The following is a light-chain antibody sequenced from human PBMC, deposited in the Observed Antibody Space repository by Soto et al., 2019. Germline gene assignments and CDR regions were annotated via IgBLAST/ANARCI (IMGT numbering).Light chain of an antibody. V-gene: IGKV3-11*01. CDR2: DAS. CDR3: QQRSIWPPAT. CDR1: QSVSSY. Sequence: EIVLTQSPATLSLSPGERATLSCRASQSVSSYLAWYQQKPGQAPRLLIYDASNRATGIPARFSGSGSGTDFTLTISILEPEDFAVYYCQQRSIWPPATFGQGTKLEIK. J-gene: IGKJ2*01.